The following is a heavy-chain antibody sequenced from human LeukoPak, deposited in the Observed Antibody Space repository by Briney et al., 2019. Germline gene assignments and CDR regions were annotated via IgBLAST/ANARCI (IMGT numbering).Heavy chain of an antibody. V-gene: IGHV4-30-2*01. Sequence: SQTLSLTCTVSGGSISSGGYYWSWIRQPPGKGLEWIGYSYQSGNTYYNPSLQSRVIVSLDRSKNQFSLKLTSVTVADTAVYYCSSGTIATSGKPYWGQGTLVTVSS. CDR1: GGSISSGGYY. D-gene: IGHD4-23*01. CDR2: SYQSGNT. CDR3: SSGTIATSGKPY. J-gene: IGHJ4*02.